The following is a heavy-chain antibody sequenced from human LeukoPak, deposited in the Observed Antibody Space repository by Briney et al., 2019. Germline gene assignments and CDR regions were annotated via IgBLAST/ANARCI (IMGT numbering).Heavy chain of an antibody. D-gene: IGHD3-10*01. V-gene: IGHV3-21*01. CDR2: ISSSSSYI. Sequence: SGGSLRLSCAASGFTFSAYGMNWVRQAPGKGLEWVSSISSSSSYIYYADSVKGRFTISRDNAKNSLYLQMNSLRAEDTAVYYCARDIYGSGSYYAYWGQGTLVTVSS. CDR1: GFTFSAYG. J-gene: IGHJ4*02. CDR3: ARDIYGSGSYYAY.